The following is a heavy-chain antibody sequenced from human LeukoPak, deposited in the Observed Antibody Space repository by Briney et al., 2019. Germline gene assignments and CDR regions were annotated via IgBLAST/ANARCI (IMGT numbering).Heavy chain of an antibody. CDR3: ARDRGSQPFIDY. CDR2: IYYSGSI. Sequence: PSETLSLTCTVSGGSISSYYWSWLRQPPGKGLEWIGYIYYSGSINYNPSLKSRVIISVDTSKNQFSLKLSSVTAADTAVYYCARDRGSQPFIDYWGQGTLVTVSS. V-gene: IGHV4-59*01. D-gene: IGHD1-26*01. J-gene: IGHJ4*02. CDR1: GGSISSYY.